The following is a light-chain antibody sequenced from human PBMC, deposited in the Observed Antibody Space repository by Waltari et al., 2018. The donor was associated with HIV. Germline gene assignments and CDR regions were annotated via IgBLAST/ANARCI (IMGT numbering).Light chain of an antibody. CDR3: QQTYTMYT. J-gene: IGKJ2*01. CDR2: AAS. Sequence: DIQMTKSPSFLSASVGDRLIITCRASQYISSHLNWYQQKPGKAPNLLIYAASYLQSGVPSRFIGSGSGTNFSLTISSLQPEDFATYYCQQTYTMYTFAQGTELAIK. V-gene: IGKV1-39*01. CDR1: QYISSH.